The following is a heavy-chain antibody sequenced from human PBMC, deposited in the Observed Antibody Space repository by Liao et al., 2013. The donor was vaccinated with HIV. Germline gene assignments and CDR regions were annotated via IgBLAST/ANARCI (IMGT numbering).Heavy chain of an antibody. CDR3: ARYSPGPGGSPYYFDY. CDR2: INHSGST. J-gene: IGHJ4*02. CDR1: GGSFSGYY. D-gene: IGHD5-12*01. V-gene: IGHV4-34*01. Sequence: QVQLQQWGAGLLKPSETLSLTCAVYGGSFSGYYWSWIRQPPGKGLEWIGEINHSGSTNYNPSLKSRVTISVDTSKNQFSLKLSSVTAADTAVYYCARYSPGPGGSPYYFDYWGQGTLVTVSS.